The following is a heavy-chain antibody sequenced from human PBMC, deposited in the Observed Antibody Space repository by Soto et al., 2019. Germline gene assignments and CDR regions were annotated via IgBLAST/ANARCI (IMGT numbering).Heavy chain of an antibody. Sequence: GSLRLSCAASGFTFSSYGMHWVRQAPGKGLEWVAVISYDGRNKYYADSVKGRFTISRDNSKNTLYLQMNSLRAEDTAVYYCAKGGEGIAAAGFDYWGQGTLVTVSS. CDR3: AKGGEGIAAAGFDY. CDR2: ISYDGRNK. V-gene: IGHV3-30*18. CDR1: GFTFSSYG. J-gene: IGHJ4*02. D-gene: IGHD6-13*01.